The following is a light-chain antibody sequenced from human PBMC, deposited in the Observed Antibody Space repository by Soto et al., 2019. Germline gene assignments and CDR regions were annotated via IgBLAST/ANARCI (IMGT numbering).Light chain of an antibody. CDR1: SSDVGGYNY. CDR2: EVS. V-gene: IGLV2-14*01. CDR3: SSYTSSSTLV. J-gene: IGLJ1*01. Sequence: QYVRTQPACESGSPGQAITISCTGTSSDVGGYNYVSWYQQHPGKAPKLMIYEVSNRPSGVSNRFSGSKSGNTASLTISGLQAEDEADYYCSSYTSSSTLVFGTGTKVTVL.